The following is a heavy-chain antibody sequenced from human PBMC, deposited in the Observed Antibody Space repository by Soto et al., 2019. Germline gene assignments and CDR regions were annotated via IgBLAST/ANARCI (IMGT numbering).Heavy chain of an antibody. CDR1: GFTFSGSA. V-gene: IGHV3-73*02. D-gene: IGHD3-22*01. CDR2: IRSKANSYAT. Sequence: VQLVESGGGLVQPGGSLKLSCAASGFTFSGSAMHWVRQASGKGLEWVGRIRSKANSYATAYAASVKGRFTISRDDSKNTAYLQMNSLKTEDTAVYYCTRRTEDYYDSSGYYNYYYYYGMDVWGQGTTVTVSS. J-gene: IGHJ6*02. CDR3: TRRTEDYYDSSGYYNYYYYYGMDV.